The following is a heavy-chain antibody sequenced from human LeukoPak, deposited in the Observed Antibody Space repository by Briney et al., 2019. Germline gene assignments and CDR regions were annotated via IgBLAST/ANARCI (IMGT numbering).Heavy chain of an antibody. D-gene: IGHD6-13*01. J-gene: IGHJ3*02. V-gene: IGHV4-30-2*01. CDR1: GGSISSGGYY. CDR3: GVEIAAAGTGAFDI. CDR2: IYHSGST. Sequence: PSETLSLTCTVSGGSISSGGYYWSWIRQPPGKGLEWIGYIYHSGSTYYNPSLKSRVTISVDRSKNQFSLKLSSVTAADTAAYYCGVEIAAAGTGAFDIWGQGTMVTVSS.